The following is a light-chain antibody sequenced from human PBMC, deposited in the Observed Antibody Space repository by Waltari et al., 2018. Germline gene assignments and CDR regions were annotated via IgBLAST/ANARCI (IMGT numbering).Light chain of an antibody. Sequence: NFMLTQPHSVSGSPGKTVIISCTASSGRIASNFVQWYQHRPGSAPIIVIDEDYHRPSGVPDRFSGSVDSSSNSASLTISGLRPEDEADYYCQSYQSTTVIFGGGTHLTVL. J-gene: IGLJ2*01. CDR2: EDY. CDR1: SGRIASNF. CDR3: QSYQSTTVI. V-gene: IGLV6-57*02.